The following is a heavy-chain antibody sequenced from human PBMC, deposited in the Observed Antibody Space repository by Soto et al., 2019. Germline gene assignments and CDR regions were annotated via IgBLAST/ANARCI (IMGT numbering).Heavy chain of an antibody. D-gene: IGHD7-27*01. CDR1: GFTVSGNY. Sequence: EVQLVESGGGLIQPGGSLRLSCAASGFTVSGNYMSWVRQAPGKGLEWVSIIYSDGTTYYADSVKGRFTISRDKSKNTLYLQMNSLRAEDTAVYYCERELGSLIDYWGQGTLVTVSS. CDR3: ERELGSLIDY. CDR2: IYSDGTT. V-gene: IGHV3-53*01. J-gene: IGHJ4*02.